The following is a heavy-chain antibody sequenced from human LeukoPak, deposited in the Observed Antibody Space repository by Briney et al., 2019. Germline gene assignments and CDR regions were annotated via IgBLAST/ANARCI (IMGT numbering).Heavy chain of an antibody. V-gene: IGHV4-59*01. CDR2: IYYTGIT. J-gene: IGHJ5*02. CDR1: GGSISGYY. CDR3: ARLHSSRAEEFDP. Sequence: PSETLSLTCTVSGGSISGYYWSWIRQSPGKELEWIGYIYYTGITAYNPSLGSRVTISVDRSNNQFSLRLTSVTAADTAVYYCARLHSSRAEEFDPWGQGTLVTVSS.